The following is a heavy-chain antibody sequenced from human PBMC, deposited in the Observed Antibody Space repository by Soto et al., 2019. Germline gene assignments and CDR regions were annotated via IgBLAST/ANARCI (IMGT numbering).Heavy chain of an antibody. CDR3: AIRDY. CDR1: EITFGGSM. CDR2: IRRSADNYAT. J-gene: IGHJ4*02. V-gene: IGHV3-73*01. Sequence: EVHLVESGGDLVQPGGSLKLSCAASEITFGGSMLHWVRQASGRGLEWVGHIRRSADNYATAYAASVNGRFTISRDDSKNTAYLQMDSLKTEDTAVYYCAIRDYWGQGTLVTVSS.